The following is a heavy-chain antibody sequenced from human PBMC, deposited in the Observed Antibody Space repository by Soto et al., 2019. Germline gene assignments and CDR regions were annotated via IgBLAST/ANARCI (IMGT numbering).Heavy chain of an antibody. V-gene: IGHV5-10-1*01. D-gene: IGHD6-13*01. J-gene: IGHJ6*02. CDR3: ASESSSWHIHQTYGWMDV. CDR2: IDPSDSYT. Sequence: PGESLKISCKGSGYSFTSYWISWVRQMPGKGLEWMGRIDPSDSYTNYSPSFQGHVTISADKSISTAYLQWSSLKASDTAMYYCASESSSWHIHQTYGWMDVWGQGTTVTVSS. CDR1: GYSFTSYW.